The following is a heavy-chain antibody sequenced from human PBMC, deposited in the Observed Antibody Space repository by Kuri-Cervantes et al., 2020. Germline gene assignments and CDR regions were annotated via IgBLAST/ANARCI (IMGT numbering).Heavy chain of an antibody. CDR3: ARDSRYFDL. J-gene: IGHJ2*01. CDR1: GGSISSSNW. CDR2: IYHSGST. Sequence: GSLRLSCAVSGGSISSSNWWSWVRQPPGKGLEWIGEIYHSGSTNYNPSLKSRVTISVDTSKNQFSLKLSSVTAADTAVYYCARDSRYFDLWGRGTLVTVSS. V-gene: IGHV4-4*02.